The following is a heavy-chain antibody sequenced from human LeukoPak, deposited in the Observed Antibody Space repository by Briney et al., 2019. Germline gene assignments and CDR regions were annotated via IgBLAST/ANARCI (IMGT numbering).Heavy chain of an antibody. CDR1: GGSIGSYY. Sequence: SETLSLTCTVSGGSIGSYYWAWIRQPPGKGLEWIGSIHYSGSTYYNPSLQSRVTISIDTSKNQFSLKLRFVTAADTAVYYCARVRCSGGSCPYYYYYYYMDVWGKGTTVTVSS. V-gene: IGHV4-39*07. CDR3: ARVRCSGGSCPYYYYYYYMDV. D-gene: IGHD2-15*01. J-gene: IGHJ6*03. CDR2: IHYSGST.